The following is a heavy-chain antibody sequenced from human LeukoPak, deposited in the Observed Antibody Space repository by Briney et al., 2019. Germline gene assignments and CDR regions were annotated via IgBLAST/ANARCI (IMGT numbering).Heavy chain of an antibody. CDR1: GGSISSYY. CDR3: ARQVVGATGWFDP. CDR2: INHSGST. J-gene: IGHJ5*02. V-gene: IGHV4-34*01. D-gene: IGHD1-26*01. Sequence: SETLSLTCTVSGGSISSYYWSWIRQPPGKGLEWIGEINHSGSTNYNPSLKSRVTISVDTSKNQFSLKLSSVTAADTAVYYCARQVVGATGWFDPWGQGTLVTVSS.